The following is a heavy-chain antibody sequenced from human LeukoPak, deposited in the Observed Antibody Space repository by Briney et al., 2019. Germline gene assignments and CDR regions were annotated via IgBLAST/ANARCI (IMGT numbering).Heavy chain of an antibody. J-gene: IGHJ4*02. Sequence: GSLRLSCAASGFTFSSYSMNWVRQAPGKGLEWVSYISSSSSTIYYADSVKGRFTISRDNAKNSLYLQMNSLRAGDTAVYYCATTVAGTRWALGYWGQGTLVTASS. V-gene: IGHV3-48*01. D-gene: IGHD6-19*01. CDR1: GFTFSSYS. CDR3: ATTVAGTRWALGY. CDR2: ISSSSSTI.